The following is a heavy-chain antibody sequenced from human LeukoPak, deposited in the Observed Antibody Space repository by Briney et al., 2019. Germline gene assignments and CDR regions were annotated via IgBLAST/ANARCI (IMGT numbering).Heavy chain of an antibody. Sequence: GGSLRLSCAASGFTVSSNYMSWVRQAPGKGLEWVSVIYSDGSAYSADSVKGRFTVSRDNSKNTLYLQMNNLRAEDTAVYYCARESPSAGFDYWGQGTLVTVSS. J-gene: IGHJ4*02. CDR2: IYSDGSA. CDR3: ARESPSAGFDY. CDR1: GFTVSSNY. D-gene: IGHD6-13*01. V-gene: IGHV3-53*01.